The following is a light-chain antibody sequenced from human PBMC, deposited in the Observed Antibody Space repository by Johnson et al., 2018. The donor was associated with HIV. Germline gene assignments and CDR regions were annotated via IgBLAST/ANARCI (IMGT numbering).Light chain of an antibody. CDR2: ENN. CDR1: SSNIGNNY. Sequence: QSVLTQPPSVSAAPGQKVTISCSGSSSNIGNNYVSWYQQLPGTAPKLLIYENNKRPSGIPDLFSGSKSGTSATLGITGLQTGDEADYYCGTWDSSLSGLYVFGTGTKVTVL. CDR3: GTWDSSLSGLYV. V-gene: IGLV1-51*02. J-gene: IGLJ1*01.